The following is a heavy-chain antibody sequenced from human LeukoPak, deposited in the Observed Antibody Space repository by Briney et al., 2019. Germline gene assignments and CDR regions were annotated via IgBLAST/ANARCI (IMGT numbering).Heavy chain of an antibody. J-gene: IGHJ4*02. CDR1: GGSFSGYY. CDR2: INHSGST. V-gene: IGHV4-34*01. D-gene: IGHD3-9*01. Sequence: PSETLSLTCAVYGGSFSGYYWSWIRQPPGKGLEWIGEINHSGSTNYNPSLKSRVTISVDTSKNQFSLKLSSVTAADTAVYYCAKENTRATYYDILTGPSDYWGQGTLVTVSS. CDR3: AKENTRATYYDILTGPSDY.